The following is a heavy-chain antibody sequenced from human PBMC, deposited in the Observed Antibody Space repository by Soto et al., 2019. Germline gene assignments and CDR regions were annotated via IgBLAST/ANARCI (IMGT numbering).Heavy chain of an antibody. CDR3: AKDAGSTEYFFVS. J-gene: IGHJ4*02. CDR1: GFTFRTYA. Sequence: QVQVVESGGGVVQPGRSLRLSCAASGFTFRTYAMHWVRQAPGKGLEWVAVISHDGNNTDYGDSVKGRFTISRDNSKSTLSLQMNSLRPEDTGVYYCAKDAGSTEYFFVSWGQGTLVSVSS. V-gene: IGHV3-30*18. CDR2: ISHDGNNT.